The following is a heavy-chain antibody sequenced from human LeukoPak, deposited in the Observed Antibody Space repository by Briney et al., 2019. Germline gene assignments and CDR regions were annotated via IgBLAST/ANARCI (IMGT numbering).Heavy chain of an antibody. CDR3: ARRENYYDSSGYPSYDY. J-gene: IGHJ4*02. Sequence: GGSLRLSCAASGFTFSSYEMNWVRQAPGKGLEWVSYISSSGTTIYYADSVKGRFTISRDNAKNSLYLQMNSLRAEDTAVYYCARRENYYDSSGYPSYDYWGQGTLVTVSS. CDR2: ISSSGTTI. CDR1: GFTFSSYE. V-gene: IGHV3-48*03. D-gene: IGHD3-22*01.